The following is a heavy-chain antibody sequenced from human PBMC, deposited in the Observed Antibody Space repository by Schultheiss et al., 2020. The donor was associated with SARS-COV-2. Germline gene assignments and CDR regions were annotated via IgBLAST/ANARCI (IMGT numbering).Heavy chain of an antibody. Sequence: SETLSLTCAVSGGSISSSNWWSWVRQPPGKGLEWIGEIYHSGSTNYNPSLKSRVTISVDTSKNQFSLKLSSVTAADTAVYYCARGGGWETYYYYYYMDVWGKGTTVTVSS. V-gene: IGHV4-4*02. CDR3: ARGGGWETYYYYYYMDV. D-gene: IGHD1-26*01. CDR2: IYHSGST. CDR1: GGSISSSNW. J-gene: IGHJ6*03.